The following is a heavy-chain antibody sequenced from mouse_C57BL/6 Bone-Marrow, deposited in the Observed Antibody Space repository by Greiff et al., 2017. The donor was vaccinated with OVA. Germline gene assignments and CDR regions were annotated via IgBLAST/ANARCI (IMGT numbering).Heavy chain of an antibody. CDR2: INPSSGYT. J-gene: IGHJ1*03. CDR3: AKESYGNHWYFDV. CDR1: GSTFTSYT. Sequence: VQLQQSGAELARPCASVKMSCKASGSTFTSYTMHWVKQRPGQGLEWIGYINPSSGYTKYNQKFKDKATLTADKSSSTAYMQLSSLTSEDSAVYYCAKESYGNHWYFDVWGTGTTVTVSS. V-gene: IGHV1-4*01. D-gene: IGHD2-10*02.